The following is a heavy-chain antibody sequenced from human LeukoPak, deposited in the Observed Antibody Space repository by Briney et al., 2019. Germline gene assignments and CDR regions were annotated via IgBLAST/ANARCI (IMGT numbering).Heavy chain of an antibody. CDR2: IYHSGST. J-gene: IGHJ6*03. Sequence: SETLSLTCAVSGGSLNSTNWWSWVRQSPGKGLEWIGEIYHSGSTNYNPSLKSRVTISVDKSKNQFSLKLSSVTAADTAVYYCARDGRSDYYMDVWGKGTTVTVSS. CDR1: GGSLNSTNW. V-gene: IGHV4-4*02. CDR3: ARDGRSDYYMDV.